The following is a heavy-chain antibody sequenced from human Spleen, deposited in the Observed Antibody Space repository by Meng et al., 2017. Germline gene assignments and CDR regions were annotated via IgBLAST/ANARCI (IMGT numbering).Heavy chain of an antibody. CDR3: ARLFIRGIDY. J-gene: IGHJ4*02. V-gene: IGHV4-39*07. Sequence: SETLSLTCTVSGGSIFTSSYYWIWIRQPPGKGLEWIGSIYYSGSTYYNPSLKSRVTISVDTSKNQFSLKLSSVTAADTAVYYCARLFIRGIDYWGQGTRVTGSS. CDR1: GGSIFTSSYY. D-gene: IGHD3-10*01. CDR2: IYYSGST.